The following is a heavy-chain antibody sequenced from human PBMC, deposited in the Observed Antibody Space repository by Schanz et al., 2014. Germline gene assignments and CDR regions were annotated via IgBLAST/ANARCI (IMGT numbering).Heavy chain of an antibody. V-gene: IGHV3-23*01. CDR3: ARGLIAAAGGAFDY. Sequence: EVQLLESGGGLVQPGGSLRLSCAASGFTFGDYAMTWVRQAPGKGLEWVSAINTGVNTYYADSVRVRFTMSRDNSKNTLYLQMNSLRAGDAAVYYCARGLIAAAGGAFDYWGQGTLVAVSA. J-gene: IGHJ4*02. D-gene: IGHD6-13*01. CDR1: GFTFGDYA. CDR2: INTGVNT.